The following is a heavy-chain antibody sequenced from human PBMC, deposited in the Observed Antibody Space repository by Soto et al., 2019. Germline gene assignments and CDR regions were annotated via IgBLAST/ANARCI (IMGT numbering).Heavy chain of an antibody. Sequence: AGGSLRLSCAASGFTFSNAWMSWVRQAPGKGLEWVGRIKSKTDGGTTDYAAPVKGRFTISRDDSKNTLYLQMNSLKTEDTAVYYARVDYYYYGMDVWGQGTTVTVSS. V-gene: IGHV3-15*01. CDR1: GFTFSNAW. CDR3: RVDYYYYGMDV. CDR2: IKSKTDGGTT. J-gene: IGHJ6*02.